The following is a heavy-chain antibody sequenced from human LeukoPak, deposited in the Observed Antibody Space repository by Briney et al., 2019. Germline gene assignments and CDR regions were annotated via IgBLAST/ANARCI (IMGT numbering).Heavy chain of an antibody. J-gene: IGHJ4*02. CDR3: ARERVLLWFGELPYYFDY. D-gene: IGHD3-10*01. Sequence: SETLSLTCTVSGGSVSSGSYYWSWIRQPPGKGLEWIGYIYYSGSTNYNPSLKSRVTISVDTSKNQFSLKLSSVTAADTAVYYCARERVLLWFGELPYYFDYWGQGTLVTVSS. CDR2: IYYSGST. V-gene: IGHV4-61*01. CDR1: GGSVSSGSYY.